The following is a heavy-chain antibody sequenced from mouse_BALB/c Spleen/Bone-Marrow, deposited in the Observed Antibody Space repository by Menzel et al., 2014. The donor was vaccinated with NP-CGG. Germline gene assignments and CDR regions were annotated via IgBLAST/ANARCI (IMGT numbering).Heavy chain of an antibody. V-gene: IGHV4-2*02. CDR1: GFDFSRYW. CDR3: ARLGNYGYLDN. Sequence: VESGGSLNLACVASGFDFSRYWMSWARQAPGKGQEWIGEINPGSSTINYSPSLKDKFIISRDNAKNTLYLQMSKVRSEDTALYYCARLGNYGYLDNWGQGTTLTVSP. J-gene: IGHJ2*01. D-gene: IGHD1-1*01. CDR2: INPGSSTI.